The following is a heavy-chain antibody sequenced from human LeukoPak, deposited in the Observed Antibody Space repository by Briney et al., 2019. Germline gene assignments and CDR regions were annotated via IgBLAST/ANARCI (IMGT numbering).Heavy chain of an antibody. CDR3: ARDGIAVASSRRPFDY. Sequence: GGSLRLSCAASGFTVSSNYMSWVRQAPGKGLEWVSVIYSGGSTYYADSVKGRFTISRDNSKNTLYLQMNSLRAEDTAVYYCARDGIAVASSRRPFDYWGQGPLVTVSS. CDR1: GFTVSSNY. CDR2: IYSGGST. D-gene: IGHD6-19*01. J-gene: IGHJ4*02. V-gene: IGHV3-66*01.